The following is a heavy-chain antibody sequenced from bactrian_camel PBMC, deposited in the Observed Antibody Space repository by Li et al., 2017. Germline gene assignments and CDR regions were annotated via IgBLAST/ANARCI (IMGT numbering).Heavy chain of an antibody. CDR2: ISPDGTT. D-gene: IGHD8*01. CDR1: GFTSNSCG. V-gene: IGHV3S55*01. Sequence: HVQLVESGGGSVQAGDSLRLSCTAPGFTSNSCGMDWYRQAAGRKREWVSNISPDGTTSYANSVEGRFTISKDKAKDTVSLQMDSLKPEDTAMYSCAPRGLNWNCGNYWGQGTQVTVS. J-gene: IGHJ4*01. CDR3: APRGLNWNCGNY.